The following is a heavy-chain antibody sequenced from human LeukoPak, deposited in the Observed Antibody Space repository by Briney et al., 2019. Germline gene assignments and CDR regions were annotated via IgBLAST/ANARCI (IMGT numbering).Heavy chain of an antibody. CDR2: IYYSGST. CDR3: ARHRKYGDYVNWFDP. CDR1: GGSISSYY. Sequence: KPSETLSLTCTVSGGSISSYYWSWIRQPPGKGLEWIGYIYYSGSTNYNPSLKSRVTISVDTSKNQFSLKLSSVTAADTAVYYCARHRKYGDYVNWFDPWGQGTLVTVSS. J-gene: IGHJ5*02. V-gene: IGHV4-59*08. D-gene: IGHD4-17*01.